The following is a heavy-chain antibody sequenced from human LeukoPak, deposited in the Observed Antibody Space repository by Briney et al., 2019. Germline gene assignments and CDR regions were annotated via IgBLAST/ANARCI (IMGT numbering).Heavy chain of an antibody. CDR2: LYYSGGT. J-gene: IGHJ3*02. CDR1: GGSISSNNYY. Sequence: PSETLSLTCTVSGGSISSNNYYWGWIRQPPGKGLEWIGSLYYSGGTYYNPSLKSRVTISVDTSKNQFSLKLSSVTAADTAVYYCARGGGYSGYGDDAFDIWGQGTMVTVSS. CDR3: ARGGGYSGYGDDAFDI. V-gene: IGHV4-39*07. D-gene: IGHD5-12*01.